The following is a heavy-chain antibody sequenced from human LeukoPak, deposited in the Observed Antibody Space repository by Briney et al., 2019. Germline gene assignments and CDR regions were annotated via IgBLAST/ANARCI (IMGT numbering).Heavy chain of an antibody. CDR1: GYTFTGYY. D-gene: IGHD6-6*01. Sequence: GASVRVSCKASGYTFTGYYMHWVRQAPGQGLEWMGWINPNSGGTNYAQKFQGRVTMTRDTSISTAYLELSRLRSDDTAVYYCAISSSPNWFDPWDQGTLVTVSS. CDR3: AISSSPNWFDP. CDR2: INPNSGGT. J-gene: IGHJ5*02. V-gene: IGHV1-2*02.